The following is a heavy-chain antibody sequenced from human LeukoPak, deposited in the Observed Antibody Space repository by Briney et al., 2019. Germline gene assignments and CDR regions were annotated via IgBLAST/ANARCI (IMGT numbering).Heavy chain of an antibody. Sequence: PGESLRLSCAASGFTFSSYAMSWVRQAPGKGLEWVSAISGSGGSTYYADSVKGRFTISRDNSKNTLYLQMNSLRAEDTAVYYCAKDLLATMIVAHWYFDLWGRGTLVTVSS. J-gene: IGHJ2*01. CDR3: AKDLLATMIVAHWYFDL. D-gene: IGHD3-22*01. CDR1: GFTFSSYA. CDR2: ISGSGGST. V-gene: IGHV3-23*01.